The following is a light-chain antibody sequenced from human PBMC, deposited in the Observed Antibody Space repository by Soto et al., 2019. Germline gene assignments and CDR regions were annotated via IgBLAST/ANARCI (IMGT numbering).Light chain of an antibody. J-gene: IGKJ5*01. CDR1: QSVSSY. CDR2: DAS. Sequence: EIVLTQSPATLSLSPGERATLSCRTSQSVSSYFAWYQQKPGRAPRLLIYDASSRATGIPARFIGSGSGADFTLTISSLEPEDFAIYYCQQRRNWPITFGEGTRLEIK. CDR3: QQRRNWPIT. V-gene: IGKV3-11*01.